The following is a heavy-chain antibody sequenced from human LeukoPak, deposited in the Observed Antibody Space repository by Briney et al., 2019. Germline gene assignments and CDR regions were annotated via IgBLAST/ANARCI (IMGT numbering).Heavy chain of an antibody. CDR2: ISGSGGST. CDR3: AKDRTSSGWYTVVDY. J-gene: IGHJ4*02. V-gene: IGHV3-23*01. Sequence: GGSLRLSCAASGFTFSSYAMSWVRQAPGEGLEWVSAISGSGGSTYYADSVKGRFTISRDNSKNTLYLQMNSLRAEDTAVYYCAKDRTSSGWYTVVDYWGQGTLVTVSS. CDR1: GFTFSSYA. D-gene: IGHD6-19*01.